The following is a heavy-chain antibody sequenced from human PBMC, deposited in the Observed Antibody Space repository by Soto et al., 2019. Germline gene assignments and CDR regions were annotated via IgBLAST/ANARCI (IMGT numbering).Heavy chain of an antibody. Sequence: ETLSLTCPVSGGSVSSGSFYWSWIRQPPGKGLEWIGYFYYTGSTNYNPSLRSRVTISSDTSKNQFSVKINSVTAADTAVYFCARAGAVVGDYFDSWGQGALVTVSS. CDR3: ARAGAVVGDYFDS. CDR1: GGSVSSGSFY. V-gene: IGHV4-61*01. J-gene: IGHJ4*02. D-gene: IGHD1-26*01. CDR2: FYYTGST.